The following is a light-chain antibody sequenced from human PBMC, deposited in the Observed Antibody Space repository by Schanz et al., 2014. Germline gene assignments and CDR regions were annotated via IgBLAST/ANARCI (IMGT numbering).Light chain of an antibody. V-gene: IGLV2-23*01. CDR1: SSDVGGSNS. CDR3: CSYAGSSTWV. Sequence: QSALTQPASVSGSPGQSITISCTGTSSDVGGSNSVSWYQQHPGKAPKLMIYEGSKRPSGVSNRISGSKSGNTASLTISGVQAEDEADYYCCSYAGSSTWVFGGGTKVTVL. CDR2: EGS. J-gene: IGLJ3*02.